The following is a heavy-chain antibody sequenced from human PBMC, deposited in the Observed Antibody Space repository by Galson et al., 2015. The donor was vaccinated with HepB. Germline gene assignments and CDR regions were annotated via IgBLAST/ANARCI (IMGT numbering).Heavy chain of an antibody. CDR3: ARGERHCSSTTCYGSTDYYYMDV. V-gene: IGHV3-33*01. CDR2: IWYDGTNK. CDR1: GFTFSSFG. Sequence: SLRLSCAASGFTFSSFGILWVRQAPGEGLEWVAVIWYDGTNKYYADSVKGRFTISRDNSENTLYLQMNSLRAEDTAVYYCARGERHCSSTTCYGSTDYYYMDVWGKGTTVTVSS. J-gene: IGHJ6*03. D-gene: IGHD2-2*01.